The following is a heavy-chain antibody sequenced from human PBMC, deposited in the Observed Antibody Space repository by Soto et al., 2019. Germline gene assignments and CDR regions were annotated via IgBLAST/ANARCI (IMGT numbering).Heavy chain of an antibody. CDR3: ARERLVDYYFDY. D-gene: IGHD2-8*02. Sequence: QVHLVESGGGVVQPGRSLRLSCAASGFTFSSYGMHWVRQAPVKGLEWVAAIWYDGSNKYYADSVKGRFTISRDNPKNTLYLQMNSLRAEDTAVYYCARERLVDYYFDYWGQGTLVTVSS. CDR2: IWYDGSNK. J-gene: IGHJ4*02. CDR1: GFTFSSYG. V-gene: IGHV3-33*01.